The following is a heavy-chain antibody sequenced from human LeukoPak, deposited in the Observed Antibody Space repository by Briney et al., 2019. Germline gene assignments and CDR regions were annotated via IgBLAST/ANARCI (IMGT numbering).Heavy chain of an antibody. Sequence: PGGSLRLSCAASGFTVSSNYMSWVRQAPGKGLEWVSVIYSGGSTYYADSVKGRFTISRHNSKNTLYLQMNSLRAEDTAVYYCARVSTYGSAYYFDYWGQGTLVTVSS. CDR1: GFTVSSNY. V-gene: IGHV3-53*04. CDR2: IYSGGST. CDR3: ARVSTYGSAYYFDY. D-gene: IGHD3-10*01. J-gene: IGHJ4*02.